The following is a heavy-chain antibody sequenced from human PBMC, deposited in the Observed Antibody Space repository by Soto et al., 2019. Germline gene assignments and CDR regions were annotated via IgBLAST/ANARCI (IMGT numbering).Heavy chain of an antibody. Sequence: XGSLLPSLPVSGDTFANHGMHWVRQAPGKGLEWVSRMNSDGSLVNYADSVKGRFTVSRDNARNTLYLQMNSLRVEDTAVYYCATAEVDYWGPGLLVTVSS. V-gene: IGHV3-74*01. J-gene: IGHJ4*02. CDR1: GDTFANHG. CDR3: ATAEVDY. CDR2: MNSDGSLV.